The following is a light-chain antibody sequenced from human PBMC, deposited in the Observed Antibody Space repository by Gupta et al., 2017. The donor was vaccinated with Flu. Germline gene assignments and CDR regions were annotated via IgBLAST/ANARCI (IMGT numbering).Light chain of an antibody. V-gene: IGLV3-21*02. CDR1: NIGSKS. CDR2: EKS. Sequence: GQTARITCGGNNIGSKSVHWYHQKPGQEPVRGVYEKSDRPSGIPERFFGSNSGNKATLMISRVEAGDEADFYCQVSDSSSDQYGFATGTKVIVL. J-gene: IGLJ1*01. CDR3: QVSDSSSDQYG.